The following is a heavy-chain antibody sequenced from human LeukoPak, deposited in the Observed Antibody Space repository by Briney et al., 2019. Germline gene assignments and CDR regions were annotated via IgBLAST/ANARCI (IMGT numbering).Heavy chain of an antibody. V-gene: IGHV1-69*13. J-gene: IGHJ4*02. CDR2: IIPIFGTA. CDR3: ARGQDSGSVDY. D-gene: IGHD1-26*01. CDR1: GGTFSSHA. Sequence: SVKVSCKASGGTFSSHAISWVRQAPGQGLEWMGGIIPIFGTANYAQKFQSRVTITADESTSTAYMEPSSLRSEDTAVYYCARGQDSGSVDYWGQGTLVTVSS.